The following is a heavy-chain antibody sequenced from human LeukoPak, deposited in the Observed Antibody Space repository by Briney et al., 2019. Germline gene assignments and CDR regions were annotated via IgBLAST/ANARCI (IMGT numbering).Heavy chain of an antibody. CDR3: AISYGSGSYSGGY. Sequence: GGSLRLSCAASGFTVSSNYMSWVRQAPGKGLEWVSVIYSGGSTYYADSVKGRFTISRHNSKNTLYLQMNSLRAEDTAVYYCAISYGSGSYSGGYWGQGTLVTVSS. CDR1: GFTVSSNY. CDR2: IYSGGST. V-gene: IGHV3-53*04. D-gene: IGHD3-10*01. J-gene: IGHJ4*02.